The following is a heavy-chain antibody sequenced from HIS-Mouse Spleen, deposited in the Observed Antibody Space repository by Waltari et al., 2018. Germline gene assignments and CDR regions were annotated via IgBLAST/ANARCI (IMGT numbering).Heavy chain of an antibody. CDR3: AKDKHHAFDY. CDR2: ISYDGSNK. Sequence: QVQLVESGGGVVQPGRSLRLSCAASGFTFSSYGMHWVRQAPGKGLAWVAVISYDGSNKYYADSVKGRFTISRDNSKNTLYLQMNSLRAEDTAVYYCAKDKHHAFDYWGQGTLVTVSS. J-gene: IGHJ4*02. V-gene: IGHV3-30*18. CDR1: GFTFSSYG.